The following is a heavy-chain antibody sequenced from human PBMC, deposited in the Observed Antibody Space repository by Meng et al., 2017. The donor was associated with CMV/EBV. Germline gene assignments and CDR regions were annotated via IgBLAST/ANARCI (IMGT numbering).Heavy chain of an antibody. CDR2: INHSGST. D-gene: IGHD1-26*01. CDR3: AGGRKLGDY. J-gene: IGHJ4*02. V-gene: IGHV4-34*01. Sequence: SETLSLTCAVYGGSFSGYYWSWIRQPPGKGLEWIGEINHSGSTNYNPSLKSRVTISVDTSKNQFSLKLSSVTAADTAVYYCAGGRKLGDYWGQGTLVTVSS. CDR1: GGSFSGYY.